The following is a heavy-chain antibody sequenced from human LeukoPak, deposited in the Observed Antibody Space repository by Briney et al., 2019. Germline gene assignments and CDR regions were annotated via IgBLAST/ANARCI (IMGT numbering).Heavy chain of an antibody. CDR1: GFTFSSYA. Sequence: GGSLRLSCAASGFTFSSYAMSWVRQAPGKGLEWVSAISGSGGSTYYADSVKGRFTISRDNSKNTLYLQMNSLRAEDTAVYYCAKDHYDFWSGYYLDAFDIWGEGTMVTVSS. J-gene: IGHJ3*02. CDR3: AKDHYDFWSGYYLDAFDI. V-gene: IGHV3-23*01. CDR2: ISGSGGST. D-gene: IGHD3-3*01.